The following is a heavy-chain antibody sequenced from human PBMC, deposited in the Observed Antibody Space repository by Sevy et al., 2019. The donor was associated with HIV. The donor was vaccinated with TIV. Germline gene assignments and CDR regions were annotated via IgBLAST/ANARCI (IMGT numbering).Heavy chain of an antibody. CDR3: VRGGSEVCSRTSSLAY. CDR2: ISGTGTTI. V-gene: IGHV3-21*06. CDR1: GFTFSTYS. Sequence: GGSLRLSCAASGFTFSTYSMNWVRQAPGKGLEWVSSISGTGTTIYYADSVKGRFTVSRDNAKDSLYLQMNSLRAEDMAVYYCVRGGSEVCSRTSSLAYWGQGTLVTVSS. D-gene: IGHD2-2*01. J-gene: IGHJ4*02.